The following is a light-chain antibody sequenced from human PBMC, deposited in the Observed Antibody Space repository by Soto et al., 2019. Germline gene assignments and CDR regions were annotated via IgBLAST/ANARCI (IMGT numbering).Light chain of an antibody. J-gene: IGLJ1*01. CDR3: FSYAGSYTYV. CDR2: DVS. Sequence: QSALTQPRSVSGSPGQSVTISCTGTSSDVGGYNYVSWYQQHPGKAPKLMIYDVSKRPSGVPDRFSGSKSGNTASLTISGLQAEDEAYYYSFSYAGSYTYVFGTGTKVTVL. V-gene: IGLV2-11*01. CDR1: SSDVGGYNY.